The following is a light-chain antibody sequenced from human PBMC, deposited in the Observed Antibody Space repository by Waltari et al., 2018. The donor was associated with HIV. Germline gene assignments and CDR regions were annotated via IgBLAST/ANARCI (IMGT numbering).Light chain of an antibody. Sequence: SYELTQPPSVSVSPGQTARITCSGDALPKQYAYWYQQKPGQAPVLVLYKDRERPSGIPGRFSGSSSGTTVTLTISGVQAEDEADYYCQSADSSGTYVVFGGGTKLTVL. V-gene: IGLV3-25*03. CDR2: KDR. J-gene: IGLJ2*01. CDR3: QSADSSGTYVV. CDR1: ALPKQY.